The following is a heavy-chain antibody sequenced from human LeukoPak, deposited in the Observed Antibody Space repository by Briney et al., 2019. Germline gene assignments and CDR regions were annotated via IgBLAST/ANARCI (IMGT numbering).Heavy chain of an antibody. CDR3: ARDWTEGDYYYMDV. J-gene: IGHJ6*03. CDR1: GGSISSYY. CDR2: IYYSGST. Sequence: SETLSLTCTVPGGSISSYYWSWIRQPPGRGLEWIGYIYYSGSTNYNPSLKSRVTISVDTSKNQFSLKLSSVTAADTAVYNCARDWTEGDYYYMDVWGKGTTVTVSS. V-gene: IGHV4-59*01. D-gene: IGHD1-1*01.